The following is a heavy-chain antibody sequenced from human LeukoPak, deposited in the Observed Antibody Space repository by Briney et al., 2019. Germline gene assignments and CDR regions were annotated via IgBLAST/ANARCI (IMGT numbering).Heavy chain of an antibody. CDR1: GYTFTGYY. CDR3: ARDSTYDILTGLGDY. J-gene: IGHJ4*02. V-gene: IGHV1-2*02. CDR2: INPNSGGT. D-gene: IGHD3-9*01. Sequence: GASVKVSCKASGYTFTGYYMHWVRQAPGQGLEWMGWINPNSGGTNYAQKFQGRVTMTRDTSISTAYMELSRLRSDDTAVYYCARDSTYDILTGLGDYWGQGTLVTVSS.